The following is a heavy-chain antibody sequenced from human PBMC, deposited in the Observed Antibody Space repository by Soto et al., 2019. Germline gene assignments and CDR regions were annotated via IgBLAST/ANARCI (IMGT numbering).Heavy chain of an antibody. CDR3: ARGASTRYYDAAWYFDL. Sequence: QVQLVQSGAEVKKPGASVKVSCKASGYTFTSYDINWVRQATGQGLEWMGWMNPNSGNTGYAQKFQGRVTMTRNTSISTAYMELSSLSSEDTAVYYCARGASTRYYDAAWYFDLWGGGTLVTVSS. J-gene: IGHJ2*01. CDR2: MNPNSGNT. CDR1: GYTFTSYD. D-gene: IGHD3-22*01. V-gene: IGHV1-8*01.